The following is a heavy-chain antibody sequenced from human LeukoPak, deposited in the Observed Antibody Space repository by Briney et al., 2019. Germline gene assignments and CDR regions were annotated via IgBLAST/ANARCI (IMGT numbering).Heavy chain of an antibody. CDR2: ISYDGSDK. CDR3: AKDIGGTSFSNWFDP. J-gene: IGHJ5*02. D-gene: IGHD2-15*01. V-gene: IGHV3-33*06. CDR1: GVTFRKYA. Sequence: GGSLRLSYAASGVTFRKYAMHWVREAPGKKLEWVAVISYDGSDKYYVDSVKGRFTISRDNSRNTLYLQMNSLSADDTAVYYCAKDIGGTSFSNWFDPWGQGTLVSVSS.